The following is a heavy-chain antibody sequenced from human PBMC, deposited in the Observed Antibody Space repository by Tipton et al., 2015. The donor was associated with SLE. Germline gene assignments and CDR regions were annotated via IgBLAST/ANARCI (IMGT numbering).Heavy chain of an antibody. J-gene: IGHJ6*03. CDR1: GYTFINYG. Sequence: QLVQSGAELKKPGASVKVSCKASGYTFINYGITWVRQAPGQGLEWIGWISSFNGNTNYAQNLQDRVTMTTDTSTTTAYMELRRLRSDDTAMYYCARGGGPPFYMDVWGKGTTVTVSS. V-gene: IGHV1-18*01. CDR3: ARGGGPPFYMDV. CDR2: ISSFNGNT.